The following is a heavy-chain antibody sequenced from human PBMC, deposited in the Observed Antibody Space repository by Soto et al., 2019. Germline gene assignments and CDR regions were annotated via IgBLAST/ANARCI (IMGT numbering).Heavy chain of an antibody. V-gene: IGHV3-23*01. D-gene: IGHD3-22*01. Sequence: GGSLRLSCAASGFTFSSYAMSWVRQAPGKXLEWVSAISGSGGSTYYADSVKGRFTISRDNSKNTLYLQMNSLRAEDTAVYYCAKGKHYYDSSGYLNWFDPWGQGTLVTVSS. J-gene: IGHJ5*02. CDR2: ISGSGGST. CDR1: GFTFSSYA. CDR3: AKGKHYYDSSGYLNWFDP.